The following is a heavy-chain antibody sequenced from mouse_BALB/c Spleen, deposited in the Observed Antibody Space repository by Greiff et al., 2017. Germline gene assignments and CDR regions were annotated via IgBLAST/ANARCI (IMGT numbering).Heavy chain of an antibody. Sequence: VQLQQSGAELVRPGVSVKISCKGSGYTFTDYAMHWVKQSHAKSLEWIGVISTYYGDASYNQKFKGKATMTVDKSSSTAYMELARLTSEDSAIYYCAGGGDGYFYAMDYWGQGTSVTVSS. V-gene: IGHV1S137*01. D-gene: IGHD2-3*01. CDR3: AGGGDGYFYAMDY. CDR1: GYTFTDYA. CDR2: ISTYYGDA. J-gene: IGHJ4*01.